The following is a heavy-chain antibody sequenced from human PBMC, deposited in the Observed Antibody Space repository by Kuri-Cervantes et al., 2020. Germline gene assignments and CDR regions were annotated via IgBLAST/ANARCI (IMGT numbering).Heavy chain of an antibody. V-gene: IGHV1-18*01. J-gene: IGHJ3*02. CDR2: ISAYNGNT. D-gene: IGHD5-12*01. CDR3: ASPRGYSGYDKKSTGRGDAFDI. Sequence: ASVKVSCKASGYTFTSYGISWVRQAPGQGLEWMGWISAYNGNTNYAQKLQGRVTMTTDTSTSTAYMELRSLRSDDTAVYYCASPRGYSGYDKKSTGRGDAFDIWGQGTMVTVSS. CDR1: GYTFTSYG.